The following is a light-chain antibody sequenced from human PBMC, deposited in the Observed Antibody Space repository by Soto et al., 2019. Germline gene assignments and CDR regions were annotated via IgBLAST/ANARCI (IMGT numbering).Light chain of an antibody. CDR1: QSVSSN. CDR2: GAS. CDR3: QQRSNWPPIT. Sequence: EIVMTQSPATLSVSPGERATLSCRASQSVSSNLAWHQQKPGQAPRLLIYGASTRATGIPARFSGSGSGTEFTLTISSLEPEDFAVYYCQQRSNWPPITFGQGTRLEIK. J-gene: IGKJ5*01. V-gene: IGKV3-15*01.